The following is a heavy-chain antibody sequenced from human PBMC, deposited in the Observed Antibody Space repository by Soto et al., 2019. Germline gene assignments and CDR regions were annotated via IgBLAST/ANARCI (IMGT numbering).Heavy chain of an antibody. J-gene: IGHJ4*02. Sequence: QVQLVESGGGVVQPGRSLRLSCAASGFTFSSYGMHWVRQAPGKGLEWVAVIWYDGSNKYYADSVKGRFTISRDNSKNTLYLQMNSLRAEDTAVYYWARDCVGFFFDYWGQGTLVTVSS. CDR1: GFTFSSYG. D-gene: IGHD3-3*01. CDR2: IWYDGSNK. V-gene: IGHV3-33*01. CDR3: ARDCVGFFFDY.